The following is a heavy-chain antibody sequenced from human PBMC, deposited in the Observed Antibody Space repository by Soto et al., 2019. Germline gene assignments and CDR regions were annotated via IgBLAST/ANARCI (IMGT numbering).Heavy chain of an antibody. CDR3: VRARATDSRPDY. CDR1: GFTFSLYS. CDR2: ISSTSTYI. Sequence: LRLSCAASGFTFSLYSMIWVRRAPGKGLEWVSSISSTSTYIYFADSLKGRLTISRDNAKNSLFLQMDSLRAEDTAIYYCVRARATDSRPDYWGQGTLVTVSS. J-gene: IGHJ4*02. V-gene: IGHV3-21*06. D-gene: IGHD3-22*01.